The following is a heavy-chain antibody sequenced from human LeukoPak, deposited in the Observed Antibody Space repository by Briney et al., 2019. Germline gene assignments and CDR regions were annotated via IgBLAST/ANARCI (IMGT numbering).Heavy chain of an antibody. J-gene: IGHJ1*01. D-gene: IGHD1-26*01. V-gene: IGHV3-30*02. Sequence: GGSLRLSCAASGFTFSSYGMHWVRQAPGKGLEWVAFIRYDGSNKYYADSVKGRFTISRDNSKNTLYLQMNSLRAEDTAVYYCATEVGAMARYFQHWGQGTLVTVSS. CDR2: IRYDGSNK. CDR1: GFTFSSYG. CDR3: ATEVGAMARYFQH.